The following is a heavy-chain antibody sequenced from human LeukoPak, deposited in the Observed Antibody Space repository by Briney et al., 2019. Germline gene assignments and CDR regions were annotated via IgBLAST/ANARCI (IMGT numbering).Heavy chain of an antibody. CDR2: ITASGGNT. J-gene: IGHJ4*02. Sequence: GGSLRLSCAASGFTFSSYAMGWVRQAPGKGLEWVSAITASGGNTYYADSVKGRFTISRDNSKNTLYLQVNSLRAEDTAVYYCANDFDHWGQGTLVTVSS. CDR1: GFTFSSYA. CDR3: ANDFDH. V-gene: IGHV3-23*01.